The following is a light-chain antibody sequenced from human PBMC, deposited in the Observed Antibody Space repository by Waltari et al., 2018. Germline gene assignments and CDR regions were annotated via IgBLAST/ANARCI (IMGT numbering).Light chain of an antibody. CDR3: QQYKSYKT. Sequence: DIQMTQSPSTLSASVGDTVIISCRASQSFTPSLAWYQQKPGKAPDVLIYGASNLESGVPSRFSGSGSGTEFTLTISSLQPDDFATYYCQQYKSYKTFGQGTGVEIK. CDR2: GAS. V-gene: IGKV1-5*03. J-gene: IGKJ1*01. CDR1: QSFTPS.